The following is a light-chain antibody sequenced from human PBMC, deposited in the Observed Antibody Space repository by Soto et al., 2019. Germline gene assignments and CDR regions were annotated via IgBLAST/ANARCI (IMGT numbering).Light chain of an antibody. J-gene: IGKJ1*01. Sequence: IVLTQSPATLSLSPGERATLSCRASQSVSTYLAWYQQKPGQAPRLLIYDASSRATGIPARFSGSGSGTEFTLTISSLEPEDFAVYYCQQRSNWPVTFGQGTKVDIK. CDR1: QSVSTY. V-gene: IGKV3-11*01. CDR2: DAS. CDR3: QQRSNWPVT.